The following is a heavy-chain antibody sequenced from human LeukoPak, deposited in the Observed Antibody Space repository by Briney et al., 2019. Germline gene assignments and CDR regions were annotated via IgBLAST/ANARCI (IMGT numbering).Heavy chain of an antibody. CDR1: GYSISTGYY. CDR3: ARPTARLGWFDP. J-gene: IGHJ5*02. CDR2: IYHSGST. D-gene: IGHD6-6*01. V-gene: IGHV4-38-2*02. Sequence: PSETLSLTCTVSGYSISTGYYWDWIRQPPGKGLEWIGSIYHSGSTYHNPSLKSRATISVDTSKNQFSLKLRSVTAADTAVYYCARPTARLGWFDPWGQGTLVTVSS.